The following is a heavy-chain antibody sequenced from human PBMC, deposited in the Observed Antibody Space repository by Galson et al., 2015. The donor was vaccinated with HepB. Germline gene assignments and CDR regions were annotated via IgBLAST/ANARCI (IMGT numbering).Heavy chain of an antibody. CDR2: ISVCNGKT. V-gene: IGHV1-18*01. J-gene: IGHJ4*02. Sequence: SVKVSCKASDYTFTRFGISWVRQAPGQGLEWMGWISVCNGKTDYAQKFQGRVTMTADTSTSLTITAYMELRSLISDDTAVYYCAKGGMATIGGPTFDSWGQGTLVTVSS. D-gene: IGHD5-24*01. CDR3: AKGGMATIGGPTFDS. CDR1: DYTFTRFG.